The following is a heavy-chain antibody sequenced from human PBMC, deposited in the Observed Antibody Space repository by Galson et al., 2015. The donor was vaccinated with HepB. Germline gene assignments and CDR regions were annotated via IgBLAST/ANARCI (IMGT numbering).Heavy chain of an antibody. J-gene: IGHJ4*02. V-gene: IGHV1-18*01. CDR1: GYTFNIYG. Sequence: SVKVSCKASGYTFNIYGISWMRQAPGQGLEWMGWISAYDGKTHYAQKFQGRVTMTTDASSGTAYIELRSLRSDDTAVYYCVRDSVDTALVIDYWGQGTLVTVSS. CDR3: VRDSVDTALVIDY. D-gene: IGHD5-18*01. CDR2: ISAYDGKT.